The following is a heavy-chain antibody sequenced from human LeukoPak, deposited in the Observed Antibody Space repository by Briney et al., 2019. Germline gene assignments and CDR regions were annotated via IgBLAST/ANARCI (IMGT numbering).Heavy chain of an antibody. J-gene: IGHJ4*02. V-gene: IGHV1-2*02. CDR1: GYTFTSYG. D-gene: IGHD5-24*01. Sequence: GASVKVSCKASGYTFTSYGISWVRQAPGQGLEWMGWINPNSGGTNYAQKFQGRVTMTRDTSISTAYMELSRLRSDDTAVYYCARATEVSRRRDGYNFGIYWGQGTLVTVSS. CDR2: INPNSGGT. CDR3: ARATEVSRRRDGYNFGIY.